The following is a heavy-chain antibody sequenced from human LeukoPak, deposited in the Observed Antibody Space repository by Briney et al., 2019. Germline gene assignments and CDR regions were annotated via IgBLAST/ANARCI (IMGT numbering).Heavy chain of an antibody. J-gene: IGHJ4*02. Sequence: PGGSLRLSCAASGFTFSSYEMHWVRQAPGKGLEWVSSISSSSSYIYYADSVKGRFTISRDNAKNSLYLQMNSLRAEDTAVYYCARGTTGTTLDYWGQGTLVTVSS. D-gene: IGHD1-1*01. CDR1: GFTFSSYE. V-gene: IGHV3-21*01. CDR2: ISSSSSYI. CDR3: ARGTTGTTLDY.